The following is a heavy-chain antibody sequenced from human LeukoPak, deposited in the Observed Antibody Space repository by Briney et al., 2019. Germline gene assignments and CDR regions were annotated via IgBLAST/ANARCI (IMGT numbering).Heavy chain of an antibody. D-gene: IGHD3-22*01. CDR3: ARRYYDSSGYTFDY. CDR1: VGAISSSSYY. V-gene: IGHV4-39*01. Sequence: SETLSLTCTVSVGAISSSSYYCGWIRQPPGKGLGWIGSIYYSGSTYYNPSLKSRVTISVDTSKNQFPLKLSSVTAADTAVYYCARRYYDSSGYTFDYWGQGTLVTVSS. J-gene: IGHJ4*02. CDR2: IYYSGST.